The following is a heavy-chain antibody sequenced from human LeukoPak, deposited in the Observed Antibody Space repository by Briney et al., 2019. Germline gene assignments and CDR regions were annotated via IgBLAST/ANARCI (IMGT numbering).Heavy chain of an antibody. J-gene: IGHJ4*02. CDR1: GGTFSSYA. CDR2: IIPIFGTA. D-gene: IGHD2-2*02. CDR3: ASGYCSSTSCYTGTFDY. V-gene: IGHV1-69*13. Sequence: SVEVSCKASGGTFSSYAISWVRQAPGQGLEWMGGIIPIFGTANYAQKFQGRVTITADESTSTAYMELSSLRSEDTAVYYCASGYCSSTSCYTGTFDYCGQGTLVTVSS.